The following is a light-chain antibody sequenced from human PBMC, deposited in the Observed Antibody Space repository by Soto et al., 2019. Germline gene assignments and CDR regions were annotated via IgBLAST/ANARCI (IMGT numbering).Light chain of an antibody. CDR3: SSYTTSSTWV. Sequence: QSVLTQPASVSGSPGQSITISCTGTTSDVGSYSLVSWYQQHPGKAPKLMIYEGTKRPSGVSNRFSGSKSGNTASLTISGLQAEDEADYYCSSYTTSSTWVFGGGTKLTVL. CDR2: EGT. CDR1: TSDVGSYSL. V-gene: IGLV2-14*02. J-gene: IGLJ3*02.